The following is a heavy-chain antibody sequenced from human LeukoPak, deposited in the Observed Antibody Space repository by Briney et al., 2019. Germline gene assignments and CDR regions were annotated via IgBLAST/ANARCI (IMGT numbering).Heavy chain of an antibody. D-gene: IGHD3-10*01. J-gene: IGHJ4*02. CDR3: APAGEN. Sequence: GRSLRLSCAASGFTFSSYAMHWVRQAPGKGLEWVAVISYDGTSKSYADSVKGRFTISRDNPKNTLYLQMNSLRAEDTALYYCAPAGENWGQGTLVTVSS. V-gene: IGHV3-30-3*01. CDR1: GFTFSSYA. CDR2: ISYDGTSK.